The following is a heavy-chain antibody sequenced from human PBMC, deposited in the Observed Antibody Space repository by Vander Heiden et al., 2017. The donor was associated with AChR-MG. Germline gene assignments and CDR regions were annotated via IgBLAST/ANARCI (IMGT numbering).Heavy chain of an antibody. J-gene: IGHJ6*02. D-gene: IGHD3-9*01. V-gene: IGHV5-51*01. CDR1: GYSFTSYW. CDR2: IYPVDSYT. CDR3: ARLYYDILTGHYYYGMDV. Sequence: EVQLVQPGAEVPTPGESLKISCKGSGYSFTSYWIGWVRQMPGKGLEWMWIIYPVDSYTRYSPSFQGQVTISADKSISTAYLQWSSLKASDTAMYYCARLYYDILTGHYYYGMDVWCQVTTVTVS.